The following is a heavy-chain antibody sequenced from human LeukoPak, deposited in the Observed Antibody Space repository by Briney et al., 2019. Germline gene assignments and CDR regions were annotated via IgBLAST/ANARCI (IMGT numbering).Heavy chain of an antibody. J-gene: IGHJ4*02. CDR2: IYSGGSI. CDR1: GFTVSSNY. V-gene: IGHV3-66*01. Sequence: GGSLRLSCAASGFTVSSNYMSWVRQAPGKGLEWVSVIYSGGSIYYADSVKGRFTISRDNSKNTLYLQMNSLRAEDTAVYYCAREVAGSFDYWGQGTLVTVSS. CDR3: AREVAGSFDY. D-gene: IGHD3-10*01.